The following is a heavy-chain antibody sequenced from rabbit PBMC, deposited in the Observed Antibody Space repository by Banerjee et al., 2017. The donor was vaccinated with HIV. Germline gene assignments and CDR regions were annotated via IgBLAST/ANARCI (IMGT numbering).Heavy chain of an antibody. V-gene: IGHV1S45*01. D-gene: IGHD3-1*01. CDR2: INALTGKA. CDR3: ARDLASVVGWNFNL. Sequence: QEQLVESGGGLVKPGASLTLTCKASGFPFSEKAVMCWVRQVPGKGLTWIACINALTGKAVYASWAKGRFTFSRTSSTTVTLQMTSLTAADTATYFCARDLASVVGWNFNLWGQGTLVTVS. CDR1: GFPFSEKAV. J-gene: IGHJ4*01.